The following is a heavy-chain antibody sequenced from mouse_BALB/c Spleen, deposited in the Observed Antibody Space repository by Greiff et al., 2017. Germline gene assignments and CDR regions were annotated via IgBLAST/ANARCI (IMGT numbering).Heavy chain of an antibody. CDR1: GYSITSDYA. CDR3: ARDNYGNCMDY. D-gene: IGHD2-1*01. Sequence: EVKLVESGPGLVKPSQSLSLTCTVTGYSITSDYAWNWIRQFPGNKLEWMGYISYSGSTSYNPSLKSRISITRDTSKNQFFLQLNSVTTEDTATYYCARDNYGNCMDYWGQGTSVTVSS. V-gene: IGHV3-2*02. J-gene: IGHJ4*01. CDR2: ISYSGST.